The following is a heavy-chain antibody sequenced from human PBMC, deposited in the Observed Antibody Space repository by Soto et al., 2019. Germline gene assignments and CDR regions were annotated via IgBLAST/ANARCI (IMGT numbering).Heavy chain of an antibody. J-gene: IGHJ6*03. V-gene: IGHV3-23*01. CDR3: AKERTVTMAPYYYYMDV. CDR2: ISGSGGST. D-gene: IGHD4-4*01. Sequence: GGSLRLSCAASGFTFSSYAMSWVRQAPGKGLEWVSAISGSGGSTYYADSVKGRFTISRDNSKNTLYLQMNSLRAEDTAVYYCAKERTVTMAPYYYYMDVWGKGTTVTVSS. CDR1: GFTFSSYA.